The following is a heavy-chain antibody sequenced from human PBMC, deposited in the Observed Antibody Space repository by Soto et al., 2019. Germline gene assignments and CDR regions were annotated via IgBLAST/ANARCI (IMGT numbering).Heavy chain of an antibody. CDR3: ARDLAKGGGSAGFDY. Sequence: GASVKVSCKASGYAFTRYYIHWVRQAPGQGLEWMGMIDASGGSTTYAQKFQGRVTMTRDTSTSTVSMELTRLTSDDTAVYYCARDLAKGGGSAGFDYWGQGTLVTVSS. CDR2: IDASGGST. CDR1: GYAFTRYY. J-gene: IGHJ4*02. V-gene: IGHV1-46*01. D-gene: IGHD1-26*01.